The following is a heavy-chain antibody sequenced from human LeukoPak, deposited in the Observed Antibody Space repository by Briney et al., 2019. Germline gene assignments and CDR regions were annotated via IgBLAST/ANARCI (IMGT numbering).Heavy chain of an antibody. CDR3: ARGEGESRVSSGWEYGLSYYYYGMDV. Sequence: GGSLRLSCAASGFTFSNYWMHWVRQAPGKGLVWVSRINTDGSTTSYVDSVKGRFTISRDNTKNTLYLHMNSLRAEDTAVYYCARGEGESRVSSGWEYGLSYYYYGMDVWGQGTTVTVSS. CDR1: GFTFSNYW. D-gene: IGHD6-19*01. V-gene: IGHV3-74*01. CDR2: INTDGSTT. J-gene: IGHJ6*02.